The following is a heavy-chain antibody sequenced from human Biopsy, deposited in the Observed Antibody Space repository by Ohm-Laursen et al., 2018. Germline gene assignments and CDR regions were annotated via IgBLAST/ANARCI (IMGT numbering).Heavy chain of an antibody. D-gene: IGHD1-14*01. CDR1: GFTFHTYA. V-gene: IGHV3-23*01. J-gene: IGHJ5*01. CDR2: IDVSDYNT. Sequence: SLRLSCAASGFTFHTYAMNWVRQAPGKGLEWVTHIDVSDYNTYYADSVRGRFTISRDNSKQMVHLEINSLTADDTAVYYCVKQWGGYNFYSWGQGTLVTVSS. CDR3: VKQWGGYNFYS.